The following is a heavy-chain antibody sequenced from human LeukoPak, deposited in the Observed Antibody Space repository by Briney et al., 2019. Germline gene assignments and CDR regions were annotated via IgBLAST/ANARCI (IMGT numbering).Heavy chain of an antibody. V-gene: IGHV3-66*01. D-gene: IGHD3-16*01. CDR3: ARKTWRGPQQGGNYFDY. CDR2: IYSGGST. J-gene: IGHJ4*02. Sequence: GGSLRLSCAASGFTVSSNYMSWVRQAPGKGLEWVSVIYSGGSTYYADSVKGRFTISRDNSKNTLYLQMNSLRAEDTAVYYCARKTWRGPQQGGNYFDYWGQGTLVTVSS. CDR1: GFTVSSNY.